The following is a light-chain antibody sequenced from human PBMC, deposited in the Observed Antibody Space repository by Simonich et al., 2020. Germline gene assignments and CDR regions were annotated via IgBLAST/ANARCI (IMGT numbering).Light chain of an antibody. J-gene: IGKJ5*01. V-gene: IGKV3-11*01. CDR2: DAS. Sequence: EIVLTQSPATLSLSPGERATLSCRAGQSVSSYLAWYQQKPGQAPRLLIYDASNSATGIPARFSGSGSGTDFTLTISSLEPEDFAVYYCQQRSNWPTFGQGTRLEIK. CDR3: QQRSNWPT. CDR1: QSVSSY.